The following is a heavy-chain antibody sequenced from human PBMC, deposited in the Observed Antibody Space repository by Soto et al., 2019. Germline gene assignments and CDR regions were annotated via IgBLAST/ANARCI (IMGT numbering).Heavy chain of an antibody. CDR1: GGTFNTIA. V-gene: IGHV1-69*13. Sequence: ASVKVSCKTSGGTFNTIALSWVRQAPGQGLEWMGGIIPLFGAGNYAEKFRDRVTITADESTNTMYLELHSLRSEDTAVYYCARGAPEGYTYGYSAFHFWGQGTKVTVSS. CDR2: IIPLFGAG. D-gene: IGHD5-18*01. CDR3: ARGAPEGYTYGYSAFHF. J-gene: IGHJ3*01.